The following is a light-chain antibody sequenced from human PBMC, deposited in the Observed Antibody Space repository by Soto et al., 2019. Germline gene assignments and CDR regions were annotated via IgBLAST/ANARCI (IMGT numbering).Light chain of an antibody. CDR3: CSYAGSYV. CDR2: DVS. Sequence: QSALTQPASVSGSPGQSITISCTGTSSDVGSYNYVSWYQQHPGKAPKLMIYDVSKRPSGVPDRFSGSKSGNTASLTISGLQAEDEADYYCCSYAGSYVFGTGTKVTV. V-gene: IGLV2-11*01. J-gene: IGLJ1*01. CDR1: SSDVGSYNY.